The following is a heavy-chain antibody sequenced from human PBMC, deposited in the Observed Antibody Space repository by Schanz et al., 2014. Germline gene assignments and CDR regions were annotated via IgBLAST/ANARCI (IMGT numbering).Heavy chain of an antibody. V-gene: IGHV3-30-3*01. CDR1: GFAFSSYA. J-gene: IGHJ3*01. D-gene: IGHD3-16*01. Sequence: VQLVESGGGLVQPGGSLRLSCAASGFAFSSYAMHWVRQAPGKGLEWAALITHDGNNTHYGDSVKGRFTISRDNSKNTLYLQMDRELDDDTSVYYCTRGIIALARRGDVAAFDLWGKGTMVTVSS. CDR3: TRGIIALARRGDVAAFDL. CDR2: ITHDGNNT.